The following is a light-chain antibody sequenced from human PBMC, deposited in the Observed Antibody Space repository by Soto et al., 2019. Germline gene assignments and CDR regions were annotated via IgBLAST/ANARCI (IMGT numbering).Light chain of an antibody. V-gene: IGKV1-5*01. Sequence: DIQMTQSPSTLCASVGDKVTITYRASQSISSWLAWYQQKPGKAPKLLIYDASSLESGVPSRFSGSGSGTEFTLTISSLQPDDFATYYCQQYNSYSRAFGRGTKVDIK. CDR1: QSISSW. CDR2: DAS. J-gene: IGKJ3*01. CDR3: QQYNSYSRA.